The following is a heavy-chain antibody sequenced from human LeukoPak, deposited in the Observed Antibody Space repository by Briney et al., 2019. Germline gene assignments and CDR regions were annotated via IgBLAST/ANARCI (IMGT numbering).Heavy chain of an antibody. D-gene: IGHD4-17*01. CDR2: IYHSGSV. CDR3: ASTITVTTDY. CDR1: GYSISSGYY. J-gene: IGHJ4*02. Sequence: SETLSLTCTVSGYSISSGYYWGWTRQPPGKGLEWIGSIYHSGSVYFNPSLKSRVTISVDTSNNQFSLKLSSVTAADTAVYYCASTITVTTDYWGQGTLVTVSS. V-gene: IGHV4-38-2*02.